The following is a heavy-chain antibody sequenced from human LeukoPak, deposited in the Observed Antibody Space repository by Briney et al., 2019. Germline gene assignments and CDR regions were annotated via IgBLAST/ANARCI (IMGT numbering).Heavy chain of an antibody. V-gene: IGHV4-34*01. D-gene: IGHD3-22*01. J-gene: IGHJ5*02. CDR3: ARGRRYYDSSGYIAFDP. CDR2: INHSGST. CDR1: GGSFSGYY. Sequence: SETLSLTCGVYGGSFSGYYWSWIRQPPGKGLEWIGEINHSGSTNYNPSLKSRVTISVDTSKNQFSLKLSSVTAADTAVYYCARGRRYYDSSGYIAFDPWGQGTLVTVSS.